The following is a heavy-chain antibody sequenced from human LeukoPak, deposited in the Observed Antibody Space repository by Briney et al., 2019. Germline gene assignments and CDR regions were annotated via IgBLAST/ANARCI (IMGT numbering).Heavy chain of an antibody. J-gene: IGHJ3*02. V-gene: IGHV3-21*01. Sequence: PGGSLRLSYEGSAFIFSGHWMNWVRQTPGKGLEWVSSISSSSSYIYYADSVKGRFTISRDNAKNSLYLQMNSLRAEDTAVYYCARHTDKAGGLQLIDDAFDIWGQGTMVTVSS. D-gene: IGHD5-24*01. CDR1: AFIFSGHW. CDR2: ISSSSSYI. CDR3: ARHTDKAGGLQLIDDAFDI.